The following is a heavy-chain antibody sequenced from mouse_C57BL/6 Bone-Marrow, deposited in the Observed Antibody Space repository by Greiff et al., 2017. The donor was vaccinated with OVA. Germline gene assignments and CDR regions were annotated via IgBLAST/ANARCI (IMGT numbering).Heavy chain of an antibody. D-gene: IGHD4-1*01. CDR1: GYTFTSYT. V-gene: IGHV1-4*01. CDR2: INPSSGYT. J-gene: IGHJ3*01. Sequence: VHLVESGAELARPGASVKMSCKASGYTFTSYTMHWVKQRPGQGLEWIGYINPSSGYTKYNQKFKDKATLTADKSSSTAYMQLSSLTSEDSAVYYCARELAWFAYWGQGTLVTVSA. CDR3: ARELAWFAY.